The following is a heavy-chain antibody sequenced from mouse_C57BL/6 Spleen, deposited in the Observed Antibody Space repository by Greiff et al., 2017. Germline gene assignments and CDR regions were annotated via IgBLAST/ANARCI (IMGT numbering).Heavy chain of an antibody. V-gene: IGHV1-69*01. Sequence: QVQLQQPGAELVMPGASVKLSCKASGYTFTSYWMHWVKQRPGQGLEWIGEIDPSDSYTNYNQKFKGKSTLTVDKSSSTAYMQLSSLTSEDSAVYYCARTGGTAQAPRAMDYWGQGTSVTVSA. J-gene: IGHJ4*01. D-gene: IGHD3-2*02. CDR1: GYTFTSYW. CDR3: ARTGGTAQAPRAMDY. CDR2: IDPSDSYT.